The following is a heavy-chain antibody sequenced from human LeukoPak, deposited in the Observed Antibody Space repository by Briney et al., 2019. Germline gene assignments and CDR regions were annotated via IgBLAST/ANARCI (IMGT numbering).Heavy chain of an antibody. CDR1: GFTFSSYG. CDR2: IWYDGSNK. V-gene: IGHV3-33*01. J-gene: IGHJ4*02. CDR3: ARDGRRYCSSTSCYLDY. Sequence: GRSLRLSCAASGFTFSSYGMHWVHQAPGKGLEWVAVIWYDGSNKYYADSVKGRFTISRDNSKNTLYLQMNSLRAEDTAVYYCARDGRRYCSSTSCYLDYWGQGTLVTVSS. D-gene: IGHD2-2*01.